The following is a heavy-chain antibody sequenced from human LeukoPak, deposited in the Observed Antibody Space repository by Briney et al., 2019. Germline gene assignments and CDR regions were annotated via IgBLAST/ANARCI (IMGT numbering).Heavy chain of an antibody. V-gene: IGHV3-30*04. CDR3: AREPLAASESWDAFDI. CDR2: ISYDGSNK. CDR1: GFTFSSYA. Sequence: GRSLRLSCAASGFTFSSYAMHWVRQAPGKGLEWVAVISYDGSNKYYADSVKGRFTISRDNSKNTLYLQMNSLRAEDTAVYYCAREPLAASESWDAFDIWGQGTMVTVSS. D-gene: IGHD6-13*01. J-gene: IGHJ3*02.